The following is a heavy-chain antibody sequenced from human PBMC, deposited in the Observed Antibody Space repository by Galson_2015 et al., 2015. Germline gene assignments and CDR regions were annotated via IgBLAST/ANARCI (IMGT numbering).Heavy chain of an antibody. J-gene: IGHJ4*02. CDR1: GFTFSTYS. V-gene: IGHV3-48*02. D-gene: IGHD1-1*01. Sequence: SLRLSCAASGFTFSTYSMSWVRQAPGKGLEWLSYINRDSISYADSVRGRFTISRDSAKNSLYLQMNSLRDEDTAVYYCARDHNWGFDYWGQGTLVTVSS. CDR2: INRDSI. CDR3: ARDHNWGFDY.